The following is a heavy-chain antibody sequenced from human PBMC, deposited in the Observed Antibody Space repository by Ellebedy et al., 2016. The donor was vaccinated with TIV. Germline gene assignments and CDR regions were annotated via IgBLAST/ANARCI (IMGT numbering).Heavy chain of an antibody. D-gene: IGHD2-21*01. J-gene: IGHJ3*01. CDR2: ISSDGSHI. V-gene: IGHV3-74*01. CDR1: GFTFSSYY. Sequence: GESLKISCAASGFTFSSYYMHWVRQAPGKGLVWVSHISSDGSHINYTDSVKGRFTISRDNAKNTLYLQMNSLRAEDTAVYYCARVWSAFDLWGQGTMVTVSS. CDR3: ARVWSAFDL.